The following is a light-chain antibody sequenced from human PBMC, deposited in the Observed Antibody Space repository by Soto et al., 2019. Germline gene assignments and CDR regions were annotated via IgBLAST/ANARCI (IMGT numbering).Light chain of an antibody. Sequence: DIQLTQSPSFLSASVGDRVTITCRASQDISNFLAWFQQKPGRAPKLIIYAVFTLQSGVPSRFSGSGSGAEFTLTISSLQPEDFANYHCQQLTSYHRSTFGQGTRLEIK. V-gene: IGKV1-9*01. J-gene: IGKJ5*01. CDR1: QDISNF. CDR3: QQLTSYHRST. CDR2: AVF.